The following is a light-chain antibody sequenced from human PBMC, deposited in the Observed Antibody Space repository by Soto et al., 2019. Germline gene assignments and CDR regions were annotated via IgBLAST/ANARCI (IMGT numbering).Light chain of an antibody. V-gene: IGKV3-15*01. CDR1: RSVGSN. Sequence: EIVMTQSPDSLSMSPGERATLSCRASRSVGSNLAWYQQKPGQAPKLLIYGGSIRATDVPARFSGSGSGTEFSLTISSLQSEDFAVFYCQQYNTWPPITFGQGTRLDIK. J-gene: IGKJ5*01. CDR2: GGS. CDR3: QQYNTWPPIT.